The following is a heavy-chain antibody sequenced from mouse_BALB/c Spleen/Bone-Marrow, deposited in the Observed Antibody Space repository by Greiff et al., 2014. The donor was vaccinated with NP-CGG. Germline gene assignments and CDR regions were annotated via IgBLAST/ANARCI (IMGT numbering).Heavy chain of an antibody. J-gene: IGHJ2*01. CDR2: IYPGDGDT. CDR1: GYAFSVYW. CDR3: ARGGISVDY. V-gene: IGHV1-80*01. Sequence: QVQLQQSGAELVRPGSSVKISCKASGYAFSVYWMNWVKQRPGQGLEWIGQIYPGDGDTNYNGKFKGRATLTADKSSNTAYMQLSSLTPEDSAVYFCARGGISVDYWGQGTTLTVSS.